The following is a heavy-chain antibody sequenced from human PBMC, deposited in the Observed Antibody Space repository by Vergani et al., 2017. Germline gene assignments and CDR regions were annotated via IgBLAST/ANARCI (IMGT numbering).Heavy chain of an antibody. Sequence: QVQLVQSGAEVKKPGASVKVSCKASGYTFTSYYMHWVRQAPGPGLEWMGIINPSGGSTSYAQKFQGRVTMTRDTSTSTVYMELSSLRSEDTAVYYCAGGYPRKGAAAGPLFGYFDYWGQGTLVTVSS. CDR2: INPSGGST. D-gene: IGHD6-13*01. V-gene: IGHV1-46*01. J-gene: IGHJ4*02. CDR1: GYTFTSYY. CDR3: AGGYPRKGAAAGPLFGYFDY.